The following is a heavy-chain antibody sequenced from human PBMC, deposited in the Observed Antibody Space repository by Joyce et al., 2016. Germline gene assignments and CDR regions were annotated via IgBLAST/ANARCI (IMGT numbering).Heavy chain of an antibody. CDR2: IEYTGSV. V-gene: IGHV4-59*01. CDR1: GDSITNFY. CDR3: ARALYCAGDVCYDGGDWYDP. J-gene: IGHJ5*02. Sequence: QVQLQESGPGLVKPSETLSLTCTVSGDSITNFYWGWIRQPPGKGLEWIGYIEYTGSVNYNPARKSRGAISVDTSKNQFSLKLTSVTAADTAVYYCARALYCAGDVCYDGGDWYDPWGQGTLVTVSS. D-gene: IGHD2-8*02.